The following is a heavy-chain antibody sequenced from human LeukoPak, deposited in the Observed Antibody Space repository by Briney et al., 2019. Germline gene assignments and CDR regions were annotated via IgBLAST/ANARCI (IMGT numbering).Heavy chain of an antibody. CDR2: ISSSSSYI. D-gene: IGHD3-3*01. CDR3: ARDEPRPYDFWSGYYPYYYYGMDV. J-gene: IGHJ6*02. V-gene: IGHV3-21*01. Sequence: GGSLRLSCAASGFTFSSYSMNWVRQAPGKGLEWVSSISSSSSYIYYADSVKGRFTISRDNAKNSLYLQMNSLRAEDTAVYYCARDEPRPYDFWSGYYPYYYYGMDVRGQGTTVTVSS. CDR1: GFTFSSYS.